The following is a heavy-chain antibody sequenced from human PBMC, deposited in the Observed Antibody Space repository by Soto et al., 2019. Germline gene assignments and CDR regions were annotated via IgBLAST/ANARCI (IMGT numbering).Heavy chain of an antibody. CDR1: GFTFSSYA. D-gene: IGHD6-19*01. Sequence: GGSLRLSCAASGFTFSSYAMHWVRQAPGKGLEWVAVISYDGSNKYYADSVKGRFTISRDNSKNTLYLQMNSLRAEDTAVYYCARDMYSSGVDGMDVWGQGTTVTVSS. J-gene: IGHJ6*02. CDR3: ARDMYSSGVDGMDV. V-gene: IGHV3-30-3*01. CDR2: ISYDGSNK.